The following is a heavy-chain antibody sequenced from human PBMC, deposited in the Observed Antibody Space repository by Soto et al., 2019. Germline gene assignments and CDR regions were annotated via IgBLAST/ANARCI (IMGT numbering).Heavy chain of an antibody. D-gene: IGHD3-10*01. CDR1: GDTFTTYD. J-gene: IGHJ4*02. CDR3: ARGRASGSYYLLDY. Sequence: QVQLVQSGAEVRKPGASVKVSCKASGDTFTTYDINWVRQATGHGLEWMGWINPNSGNIGYAQRVQGRVTMARDTAIRTAYMEVSSLRSDDTAVYYCARGRASGSYYLLDYWGQGTLVTVSS. CDR2: INPNSGNI. V-gene: IGHV1-8*01.